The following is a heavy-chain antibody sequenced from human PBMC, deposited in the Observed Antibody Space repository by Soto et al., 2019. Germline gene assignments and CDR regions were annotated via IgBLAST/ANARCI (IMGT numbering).Heavy chain of an antibody. Sequence: ASVKVSWKASGYTFTSYGISWVRQAPGQGLEWMGWISAYNGNTNYAQKLQGRVTMTTDTSTSTAYMELRSLRSDDTAVYYCARLSHGADAFDIWGQGTMVTVSS. CDR1: GYTFTSYG. J-gene: IGHJ3*02. CDR2: ISAYNGNT. V-gene: IGHV1-18*01. D-gene: IGHD4-17*01. CDR3: ARLSHGADAFDI.